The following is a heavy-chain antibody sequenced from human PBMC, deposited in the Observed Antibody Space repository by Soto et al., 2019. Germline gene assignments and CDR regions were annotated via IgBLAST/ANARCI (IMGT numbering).Heavy chain of an antibody. CDR3: ARIVWGGDS. CDR2: IPNIGSP. J-gene: IGHJ4*02. V-gene: IGHV4-61*01. D-gene: IGHD7-27*01. Sequence: QVQLQESGPGRVKPSETLSLTCSASGGSVRTGSYHLSWIRQPPGKGLEWIGFIPNIGSPDYNPSLKSRVVVSIDRSKNQFSLKVNSVTAADMALYFCARIVWGGDSWVQGTLGNVSS. CDR1: GGSVRTGSYH.